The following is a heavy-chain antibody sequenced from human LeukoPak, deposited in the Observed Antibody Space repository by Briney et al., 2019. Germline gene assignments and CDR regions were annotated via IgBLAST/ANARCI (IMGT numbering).Heavy chain of an antibody. CDR2: INHSGST. D-gene: IGHD2-15*01. Sequence: SVTLSLTCAVYGGSCSGYYWRWIRHPPGKGLEWIGKINHSGSTNYNPSLKSRVTISVDTSKNQFSLKLSSVTAADTAVYYCARGAEEVVVVAATKGYYYYYGMDVWGKGTTVTVSS. J-gene: IGHJ6*04. CDR3: ARGAEEVVVVAATKGYYYYYGMDV. CDR1: GGSCSGYY. V-gene: IGHV4-34*01.